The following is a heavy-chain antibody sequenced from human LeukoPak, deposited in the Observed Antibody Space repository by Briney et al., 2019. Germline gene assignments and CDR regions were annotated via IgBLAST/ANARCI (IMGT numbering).Heavy chain of an antibody. D-gene: IGHD6-19*01. J-gene: IGHJ1*01. CDR2: ISSVGST. Sequence: GGSLRLSCAASGFTVSSNYMSWVRPAPGKGLEWVSLISSVGSTYYADSVKGRFTISRDNSKNTLYLQMNSLRAEDTAVYYCARDQYTSDWYVHHWGQGTLVTVSS. V-gene: IGHV3-53*01. CDR1: GFTVSSNY. CDR3: ARDQYTSDWYVHH.